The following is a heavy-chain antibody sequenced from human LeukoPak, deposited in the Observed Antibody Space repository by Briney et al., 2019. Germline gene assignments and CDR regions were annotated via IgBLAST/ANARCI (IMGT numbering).Heavy chain of an antibody. V-gene: IGHV3-48*04. D-gene: IGHD3-10*01. CDR1: GFTFSSYA. CDR2: ISSSGSTI. CDR3: ARGWFGELFPFDY. J-gene: IGHJ4*02. Sequence: GGSLRLSCAASGFTFSSYAMSWVRQAPGKGLEWVSYISSSGSTIYYADSVKGRFTISRDNAKNSLYLQMNSLRAEDTAVYYCARGWFGELFPFDYWGQGTLVTVSS.